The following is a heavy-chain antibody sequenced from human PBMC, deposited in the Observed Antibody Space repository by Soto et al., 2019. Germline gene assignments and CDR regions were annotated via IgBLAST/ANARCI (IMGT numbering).Heavy chain of an antibody. CDR2: IYSGDNT. V-gene: IGHV3-23*03. Sequence: GGSLRLSCAASGFTFSDYAMSWVRQAPGKGLEWVSVIYSGDNTKYADSVRGRFTIYRDESKNTLYLQMNSLRAEDTALYYCARLTSSYSFDPWGQGTLVTVSS. CDR3: ARLTSSYSFDP. D-gene: IGHD2-2*01. CDR1: GFTFSDYA. J-gene: IGHJ5*02.